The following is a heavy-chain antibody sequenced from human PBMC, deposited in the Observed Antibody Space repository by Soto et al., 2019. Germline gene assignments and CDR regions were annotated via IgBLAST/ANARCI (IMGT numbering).Heavy chain of an antibody. Sequence: PGESLNISCKGSGYNFVTDWIGWVRQMPGEGLEWMGIIYPADSDTRYSPSFQGQVTISADKSISTAYLQWSSLKASDTAMYYCARRGYCSSTSCSDWWFDPWGQGTLVTVSS. CDR2: IYPADSDT. CDR1: GYNFVTDW. CDR3: ARRGYCSSTSCSDWWFDP. J-gene: IGHJ5*02. D-gene: IGHD2-2*01. V-gene: IGHV5-51*01.